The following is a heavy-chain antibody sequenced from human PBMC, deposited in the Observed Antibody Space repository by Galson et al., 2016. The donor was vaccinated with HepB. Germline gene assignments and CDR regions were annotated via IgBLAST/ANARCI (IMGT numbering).Heavy chain of an antibody. CDR2: IFSTDEK. CDR3: ARIRRDPRVFYRGFDNYFDY. D-gene: IGHD5-12*01. V-gene: IGHV2-26*01. CDR1: GFSLNNRLG. J-gene: IGHJ4*02. Sequence: PALVKPTQTLTLTCTVSGFSLNNRLGVTWIRQPPGKALEWLAHIFSTDEKSYITSLKSRLTISKDTSKGQVVLTMSNMDPVDTATYYCARIRRDPRVFYRGFDNYFDYWGQGTLVTVSS.